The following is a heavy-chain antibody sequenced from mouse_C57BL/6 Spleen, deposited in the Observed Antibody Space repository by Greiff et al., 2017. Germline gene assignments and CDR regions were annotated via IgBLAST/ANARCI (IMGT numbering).Heavy chain of an antibody. J-gene: IGHJ3*01. Sequence: VQLQQPGAELVKPGASVKLSCKASGYTFTSYWMQWVKQRPGQGLEWIGEIDPSDSYTNYNQKFKGKATLTVDTSSSTAYMPLSSLTSEDSAVYYCARCSAYDGYLAWFAYWGQGTLVTVSA. CDR3: ARCSAYDGYLAWFAY. D-gene: IGHD2-3*01. CDR2: IDPSDSYT. V-gene: IGHV1-50*01. CDR1: GYTFTSYW.